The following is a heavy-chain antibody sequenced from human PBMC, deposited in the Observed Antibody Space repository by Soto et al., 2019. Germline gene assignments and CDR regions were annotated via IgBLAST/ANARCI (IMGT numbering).Heavy chain of an antibody. CDR2: IYYSGST. CDR1: GGSVSSGSHY. D-gene: IGHD3-3*01. V-gene: IGHV4-61*01. J-gene: IGHJ6*02. CDR3: ARDRKIATTIFGVARPYGMDV. Sequence: SETLSLTCAVSGGSVSSGSHYWSWIRQPPGKGLEWIGYIYYSGSTNYNPSLKSRVTISVDTSKNQFSLKLSSVTAADTAVYYCARDRKIATTIFGVARPYGMDVWGQGTTVTVSS.